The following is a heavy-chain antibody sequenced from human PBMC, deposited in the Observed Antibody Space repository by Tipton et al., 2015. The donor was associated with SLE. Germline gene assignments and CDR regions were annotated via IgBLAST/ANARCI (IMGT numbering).Heavy chain of an antibody. CDR2: VSSYNGNT. D-gene: IGHD3-22*01. CDR1: GYTFTTYG. V-gene: IGHV1-18*01. CDR3: ARDPLTDSSGYYPRGDY. J-gene: IGHJ4*02. Sequence: QLVQSGAEVKKPGASVKVSCRTSGYTFTTYGITWVRQAPGQGLEWMGWVSSYNGNTKYTEKFQGRVTMTTDTSTTTAYMELRSLRSDDTAVYYCARDPLTDSSGYYPRGDYWGQGTLVIVSS.